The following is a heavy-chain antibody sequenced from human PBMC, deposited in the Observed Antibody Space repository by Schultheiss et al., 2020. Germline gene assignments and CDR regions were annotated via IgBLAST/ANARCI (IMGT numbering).Heavy chain of an antibody. CDR1: GFTFSSYA. J-gene: IGHJ4*02. Sequence: GGSLRLSCAASGFTFSSYAMHWVRQAPGKGLEYVSAISSNGGSTYYANSVKGRFTISRDNAKNSLYLQMNSLRAEDTAVYYCASAYDFWSGYSPIFDYWGQGTLVTGSS. V-gene: IGHV3-64*01. CDR3: ASAYDFWSGYSPIFDY. D-gene: IGHD3-3*01. CDR2: ISSNGGST.